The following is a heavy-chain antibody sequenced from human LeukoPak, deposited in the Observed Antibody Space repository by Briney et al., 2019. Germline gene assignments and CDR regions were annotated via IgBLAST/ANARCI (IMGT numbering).Heavy chain of an antibody. CDR2: IYYSGST. CDR1: GGSISSYY. CDR3: ARERGLNNWFDP. J-gene: IGHJ5*02. Sequence: PSETLSLTCTVSGGSISSYYRSWIRQPPGKGLEWIGYIYYSGSTNYNPSLKSRVTISVDTSKNQFSLKLSSVTAADTAVYYCARERGLNNWFDPWGQGTLVTVSS. V-gene: IGHV4-59*01.